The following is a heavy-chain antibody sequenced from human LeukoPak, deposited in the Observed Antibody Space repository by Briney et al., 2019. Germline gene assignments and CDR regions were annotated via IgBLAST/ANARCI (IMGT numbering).Heavy chain of an antibody. CDR3: VKDWGNWGYGYYFDH. V-gene: IGHV3-30*18. CDR1: GFTFSSYW. D-gene: IGHD7-27*01. Sequence: GGSLRLSCAASGFTFSSYWMHWVRQAPGKGLEWVAVVSYDGSNKYYADSVKGRFTISRDNSKNTLYLQMNSLRAEDTAVYYCVKDWGNWGYGYYFDHWGQGTLVTVSS. CDR2: VSYDGSNK. J-gene: IGHJ4*02.